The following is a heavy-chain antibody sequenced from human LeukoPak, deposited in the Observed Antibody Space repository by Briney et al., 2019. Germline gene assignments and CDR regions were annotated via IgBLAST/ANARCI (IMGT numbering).Heavy chain of an antibody. J-gene: IGHJ4*02. Sequence: GGSLRLSCVASGFTFSSYAMSWVRQAPGKGLEWVAFIRYDAINAFYADSVKGRFTISRDNSKNTLFLHMHSLRPEDTAVYYCARDGGGVATGQFDYWGQGTLLSVSS. V-gene: IGHV3-30*02. CDR2: IRYDAINA. CDR3: ARDGGGVATGQFDY. D-gene: IGHD5-12*01. CDR1: GFTFSSYA.